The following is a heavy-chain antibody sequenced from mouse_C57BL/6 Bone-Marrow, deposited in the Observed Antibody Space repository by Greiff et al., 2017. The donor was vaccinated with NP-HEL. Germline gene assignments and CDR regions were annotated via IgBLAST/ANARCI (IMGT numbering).Heavy chain of an antibody. J-gene: IGHJ4*01. CDR1: GYTFTSYG. V-gene: IGHV1-81*01. Sequence: VQLQESGAELARPGASVKLSCKASGYTFTSYGISWVKQRTGQGLEWIGEIYPRSGNTYYNEKFKGKATLTADKSSSTAYMELRSLTSEDSAVYFCERHYGNFGYYYAMDYWGQGTSVTVSS. CDR3: ERHYGNFGYYYAMDY. CDR2: IYPRSGNT. D-gene: IGHD2-1*01.